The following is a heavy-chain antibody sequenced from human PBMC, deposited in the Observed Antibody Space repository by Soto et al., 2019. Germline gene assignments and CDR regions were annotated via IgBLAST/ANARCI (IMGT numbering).Heavy chain of an antibody. CDR2: ISAYNGNT. J-gene: IGHJ6*02. Sequence: QVQLVQSGAEVKKPGASVKVSYKASGYTFTSYGISWVRQAPGQGLEWMGWISAYNGNTNYAQKLQGRVTMTTDTSTSTAYMELRSLRSDDTAVYYCARDGGPYCSGGSCYLGMDVWGQGTTVTVSS. D-gene: IGHD2-15*01. V-gene: IGHV1-18*01. CDR1: GYTFTSYG. CDR3: ARDGGPYCSGGSCYLGMDV.